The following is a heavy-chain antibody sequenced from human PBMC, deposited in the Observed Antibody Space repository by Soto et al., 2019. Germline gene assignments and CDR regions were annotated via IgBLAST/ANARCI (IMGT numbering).Heavy chain of an antibody. CDR3: VTSTRYYYDSSGYPY. D-gene: IGHD3-22*01. V-gene: IGHV3-64D*06. J-gene: IGHJ4*02. Sequence: LRLSCSASGFTFSSYAMHWVRQAPGKGLEYVSAISSNGGSTYYADSVKGRFTISRDNSKNTLYLQMSSLRAEDTAVYYCVTSTRYYYDSSGYPYWGQGTLVTVSS. CDR2: ISSNGGST. CDR1: GFTFSSYA.